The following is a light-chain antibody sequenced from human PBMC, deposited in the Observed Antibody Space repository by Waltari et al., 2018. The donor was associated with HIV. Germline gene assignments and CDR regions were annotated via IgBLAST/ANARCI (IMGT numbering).Light chain of an antibody. J-gene: IGKJ1*01. CDR3: QHYTSSPTWT. CDR2: SAS. CDR1: QSVRSD. Sequence: IVLTQSPGTLSLYPGERATFSCRASQSVRSDLAWYHQRPGQAPRLLIYSASTRATVIPDRFSGSGSGTDFTLTINILEPEDSAVYYCQHYTSSPTWTFGQWTKVEIK. V-gene: IGKV3-20*01.